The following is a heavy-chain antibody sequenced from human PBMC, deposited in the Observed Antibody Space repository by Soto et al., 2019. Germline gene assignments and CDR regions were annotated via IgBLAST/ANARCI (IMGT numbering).Heavy chain of an antibody. CDR3: ARDWDHYESSGYHKYYNKMKV. CDR2: ILPIFGTA. D-gene: IGHD3-22*01. CDR1: GGTFSSHG. Sequence: QVQLVQSGAEVKRPGSSVKVSCKASGGTFSSHGIRWVRQAPGQGLEWVGGILPIFGTANYAQMFQGRVTITAAEATSTAYMELSSLRSEDTAIYYCARDWDHYESSGYHKYYNKMKVWGQGTKVIVSS. J-gene: IGHJ6*03. V-gene: IGHV1-69*01.